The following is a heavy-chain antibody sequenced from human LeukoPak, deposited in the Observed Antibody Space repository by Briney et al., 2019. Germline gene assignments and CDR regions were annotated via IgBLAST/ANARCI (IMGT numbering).Heavy chain of an antibody. CDR1: GFTFSIYE. D-gene: IGHD3-10*01. Sequence: PGGSLRLSCAASGFTFSIYEIHWVRQAPGKGLEWVSYISTSGNVIYYADSVKGRFTISRDNAKNPLYLQMNSLRAEDTAVYYCARDKGPMVRGYYFDYWGQGTLVTVSS. V-gene: IGHV3-48*03. CDR2: ISTSGNVI. CDR3: ARDKGPMVRGYYFDY. J-gene: IGHJ4*02.